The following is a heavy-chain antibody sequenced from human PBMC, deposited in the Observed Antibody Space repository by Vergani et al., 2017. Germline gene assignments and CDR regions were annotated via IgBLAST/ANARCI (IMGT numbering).Heavy chain of an antibody. CDR2: INHSGST. Sequence: QVQLQQWGAGLLKPSETLSLTCAVYGGSFSGYYWSWIRQPPGKGLEWIGEINHSGSTNYNPSLKSRVTISVDTSKNQFSLKLSSVTAADTAVYYCARDGSVAVVVPAAMSLWGIDYWGQGTLVTVSS. J-gene: IGHJ4*02. V-gene: IGHV4-34*01. D-gene: IGHD2-2*01. CDR1: GGSFSGYY. CDR3: ARDGSVAVVVPAAMSLWGIDY.